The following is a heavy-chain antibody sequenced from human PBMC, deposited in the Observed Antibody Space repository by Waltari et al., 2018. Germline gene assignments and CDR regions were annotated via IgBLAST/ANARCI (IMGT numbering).Heavy chain of an antibody. D-gene: IGHD2-15*01. CDR2: FSYNGNT. J-gene: IGHJ4*02. CDR3: ARPGRVGGGSLMGLDY. Sequence: QLQLQESGPGLVKPSETLSLTCPVLGGSISSTSYYWGWIRQPPGTGREWIGSFSYNGNTYYNPSLKSRVTISVDTSKNQFSLQLTSVTAADTAMYYCARPGRVGGGSLMGLDYWGQGTLVTVSS. CDR1: GGSISSTSYY. V-gene: IGHV4-39*01.